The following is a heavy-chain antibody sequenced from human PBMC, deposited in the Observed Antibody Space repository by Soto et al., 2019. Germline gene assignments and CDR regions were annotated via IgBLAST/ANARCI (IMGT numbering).Heavy chain of an antibody. CDR2: ISGSGDST. D-gene: IGHD2-2*01. CDR3: ARRGPGHYFDY. V-gene: IGHV3-23*01. Sequence: EVQLLESGGGLVQPGGSLRLSCAASGFTFSSYSMSWVRQAPGKGLERVSVISGSGDSTYYADSAKGRFTVSRDNSMNTLFLEMNSLRAEDTAVYYCARRGPGHYFDYCGQGTLVTVSS. J-gene: IGHJ4*02. CDR1: GFTFSSYS.